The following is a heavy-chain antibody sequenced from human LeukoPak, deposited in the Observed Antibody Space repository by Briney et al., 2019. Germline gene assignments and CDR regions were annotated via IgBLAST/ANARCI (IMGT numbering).Heavy chain of an antibody. D-gene: IGHD6-13*01. Sequence: GGSLRLSCAASGFTFSSYAMHWVRQAPGKGLEWVAVISYDGSNKYYADSVKGRFTISRDNSKNTLYLQMNSLRAEDTAVYYCARDGNIAAVGYADYWGQGTLVTVSS. CDR1: GFTFSSYA. CDR3: ARDGNIAAVGYADY. J-gene: IGHJ4*02. V-gene: IGHV3-30-3*01. CDR2: ISYDGSNK.